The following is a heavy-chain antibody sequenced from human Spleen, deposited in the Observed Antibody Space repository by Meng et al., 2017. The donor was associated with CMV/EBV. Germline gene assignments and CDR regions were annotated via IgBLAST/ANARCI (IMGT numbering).Heavy chain of an antibody. CDR2: MNPNSGNT. J-gene: IGHJ4*02. CDR3: ARGAEYYYGSGTSGGFDY. D-gene: IGHD3-10*01. CDR1: GYTFTSYD. V-gene: IGHV1-8*01. Sequence: ASVKVSCKASGYTFTSYDINWVRQATGQGLEWMGWMNPNSGNTGYAQKFQGRVTMTRNTSISTAYMELSSLRSEDTAVYYCARGAEYYYGSGTSGGFDYWGQGTLVTVSS.